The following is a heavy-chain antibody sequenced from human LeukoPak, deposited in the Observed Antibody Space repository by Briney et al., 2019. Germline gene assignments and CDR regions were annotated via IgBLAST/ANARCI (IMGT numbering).Heavy chain of an antibody. CDR1: GYTFTSYD. D-gene: IGHD3-16*01. J-gene: IGHJ3*01. V-gene: IGHV1-8*01. CDR3: ARSRGVLGGGFDSLYF. CDR2: MDPNSGNT. Sequence: ASVKVSCKASGYTFTSYDINWVRQAPGQGLEWMGWMDPNSGNTGHAQNFQGRFTMTRSTSISTAYMELTSLRSEGTAVYYCARSRGVLGGGFDSLYFWGQGTMVTVSS.